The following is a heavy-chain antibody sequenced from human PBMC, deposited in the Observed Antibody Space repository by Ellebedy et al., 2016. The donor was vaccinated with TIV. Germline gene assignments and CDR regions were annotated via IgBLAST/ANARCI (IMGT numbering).Heavy chain of an antibody. J-gene: IGHJ3*02. V-gene: IGHV4-34*01. Sequence: SETLSLTXAVYGGSFSGYYWSWIRQPPGKGLEWIGEINHSGSTNYNPSLKSRVTISVDTSKNQFSLKLSSVTAADTAVYYCARPRPKYCSSTSCYSGAFDIWGQGTMVTVSS. CDR2: INHSGST. CDR1: GGSFSGYY. CDR3: ARPRPKYCSSTSCYSGAFDI. D-gene: IGHD2-2*01.